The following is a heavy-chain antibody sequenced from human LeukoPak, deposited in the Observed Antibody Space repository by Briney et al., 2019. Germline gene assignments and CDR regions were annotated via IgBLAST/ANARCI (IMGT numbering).Heavy chain of an antibody. V-gene: IGHV4-59*01. J-gene: IGHJ6*02. CDR3: AGFNTPSYYYYGMDV. CDR2: IYYSGST. CDR1: GGSISSYY. D-gene: IGHD2-2*02. Sequence: PSETLSLTCTVSGGSISSYYWSWIRQPPGKGLEWIGYIYYSGSTNYNPSLKSRVTISVDTSKNQFSLKLSSVTAADTAMYYCAGFNTPSYYYYGMDVWGQGTTVTVSS.